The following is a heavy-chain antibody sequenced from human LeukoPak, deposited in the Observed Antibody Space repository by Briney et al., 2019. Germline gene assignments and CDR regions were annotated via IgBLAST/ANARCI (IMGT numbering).Heavy chain of an antibody. Sequence: SETLSLTCTVSGGSISSYYWSWIRQPPGKGLEWIGYIYYSGSTNYNPSLKSRVTISVDTSKNQFSLKLSSVTAADTAVYYCARLRSYMDAFDIWGQGTMVTVSS. CDR3: ARLRSYMDAFDI. V-gene: IGHV4-59*01. CDR1: GGSISSYY. D-gene: IGHD1-26*01. CDR2: IYYSGST. J-gene: IGHJ3*02.